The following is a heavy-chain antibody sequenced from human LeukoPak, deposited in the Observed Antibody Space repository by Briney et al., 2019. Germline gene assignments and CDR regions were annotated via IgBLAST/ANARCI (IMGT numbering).Heavy chain of an antibody. Sequence: GGSLRLSCAASGFTFSSYEMNWVRQAPGKGLEWVSYISSSGTTIYYADSVKGRFTISRDNAKNSLYLQMNSPRAEDTAVYYCAIPPITGTASWGQGTLVTVSS. CDR2: ISSSGTTI. V-gene: IGHV3-48*03. J-gene: IGHJ4*02. D-gene: IGHD1-20*01. CDR1: GFTFSSYE. CDR3: AIPPITGTAS.